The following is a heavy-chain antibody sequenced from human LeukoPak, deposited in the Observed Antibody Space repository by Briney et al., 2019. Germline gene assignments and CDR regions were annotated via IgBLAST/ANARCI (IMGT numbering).Heavy chain of an antibody. CDR1: GFTFDDHG. CDR3: ARDRSYGSFDF. Sequence: GGSLRLSCAASGFTFDDHGMNWVRRAPGKGLEWVSGINWNGGSTFYADSVKGRFTISRDNAKNALYLQMNSLTAEDTALYHCARDRSYGSFDFWGQGILVTVSS. CDR2: INWNGGST. D-gene: IGHD5-18*01. V-gene: IGHV3-20*01. J-gene: IGHJ4*02.